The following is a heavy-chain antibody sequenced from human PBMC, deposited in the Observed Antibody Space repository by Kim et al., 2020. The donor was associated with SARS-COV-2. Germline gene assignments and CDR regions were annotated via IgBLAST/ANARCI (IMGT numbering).Heavy chain of an antibody. V-gene: IGHV3-23*01. Sequence: YADTVKGRFTISRDNSKNTLYLQMNSLRAEDTAVYYCAKGIVDWDLAFDIWGQGTMVTVSS. J-gene: IGHJ3*02. CDR3: AKGIVDWDLAFDI. D-gene: IGHD1-7*01.